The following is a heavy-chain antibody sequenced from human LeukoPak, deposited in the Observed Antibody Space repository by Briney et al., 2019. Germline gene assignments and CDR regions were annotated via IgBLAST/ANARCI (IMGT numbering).Heavy chain of an antibody. D-gene: IGHD3-3*01. CDR3: AVDFGSHRVVY. Sequence: SETLSLTCTVSGGSISGSSYYWGWVRQPPGKGLEWIGSIYYSGNTYYNPSLKSRVTISLDTSKNQYSLRLSSVTAADTAVYYCAVDFGSHRVVYWGQGSLVTVSS. CDR2: IYYSGNT. V-gene: IGHV4-39*01. CDR1: GGSISGSSYY. J-gene: IGHJ4*01.